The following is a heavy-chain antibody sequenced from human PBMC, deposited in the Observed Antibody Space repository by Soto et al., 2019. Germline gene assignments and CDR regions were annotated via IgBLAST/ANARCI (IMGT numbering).Heavy chain of an antibody. J-gene: IGHJ6*02. Sequence: GGSLRLSCAASGFTFSSYSMNWVRQAPGKGLEWVSSISSSSSYIYYADSVKGRFTISRDNAKNSLYLQMNSPRAEDTAVYYCARDGASGGVVVPAAIVDTYYYGMDVWGQGTTVTVSS. CDR1: GFTFSSYS. CDR2: ISSSSSYI. CDR3: ARDGASGGVVVPAAIVDTYYYGMDV. D-gene: IGHD2-2*02. V-gene: IGHV3-21*01.